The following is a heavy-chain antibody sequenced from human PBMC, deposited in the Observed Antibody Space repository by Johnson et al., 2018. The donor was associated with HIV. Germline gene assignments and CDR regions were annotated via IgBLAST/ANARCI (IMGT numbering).Heavy chain of an antibody. D-gene: IGHD5-18*01. J-gene: IGHJ3*02. CDR2: IYSGGST. CDR1: GFTFSS. CDR3: TTGSRIQFWFNDAFDI. Sequence: VQLVESGGGVVQPGRSLRLSCAASGFTFSSMHWDRQAPGKGLEWVSVIYSGGSTYYPDSVKGRFTISRDDSKNTLYLQMNSLKIEDTAVYYCTTGSRIQFWFNDAFDIWGQGTMVTVSS. V-gene: IGHV3-66*01.